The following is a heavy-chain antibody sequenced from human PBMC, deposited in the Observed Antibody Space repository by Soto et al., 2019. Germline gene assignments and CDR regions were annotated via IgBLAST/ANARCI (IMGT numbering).Heavy chain of an antibody. Sequence: QVQLQESGPGLVKPSETLSLTCTISGGSISSYYWIWIRQPPGKGLEWIGYISYRGSTNYNPSLKSRPTISVDTSKNQFSLKLRSVTAADTAVYYCARVSPYGDYALDYWGQGTLVTVSS. CDR3: ARVSPYGDYALDY. V-gene: IGHV4-59*01. D-gene: IGHD4-17*01. CDR2: ISYRGST. CDR1: GGSISSYY. J-gene: IGHJ4*02.